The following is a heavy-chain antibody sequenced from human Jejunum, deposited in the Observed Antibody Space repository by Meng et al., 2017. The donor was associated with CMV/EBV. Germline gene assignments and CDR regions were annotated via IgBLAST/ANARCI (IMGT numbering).Heavy chain of an antibody. V-gene: IGHV4-4*07. J-gene: IGHJ5*02. Sequence: QGLLQEPGPGLVKSSGTLSLTCFVSAGPIRGYYWSWIRQPAGKGLEWIGRIYTSGSTHYNPSLKSRLTMSVDLAKNQISLKLSSVTAADTAVYYCARESGSYYWFDPWGQGTLVTVSS. CDR1: AGPIRGYY. D-gene: IGHD1-26*01. CDR2: IYTSGST. CDR3: ARESGSYYWFDP.